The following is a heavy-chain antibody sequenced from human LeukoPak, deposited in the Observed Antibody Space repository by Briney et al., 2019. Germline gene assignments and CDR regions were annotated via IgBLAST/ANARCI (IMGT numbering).Heavy chain of an antibody. CDR3: ARGLAGIAVAEDWFDP. V-gene: IGHV1-8*02. CDR1: GYTFTTYY. D-gene: IGHD6-19*01. J-gene: IGHJ5*02. CDR2: MNPNSGNT. Sequence: ASVKVSCKASGYTFTTYYMHWVRQATGQGLEWMGWMNPNSGNTGYAQKFQGRVTMTRNTSIRTAYMELSSLRSEDTAVYYCARGLAGIAVAEDWFDPWGQGTLVTVSS.